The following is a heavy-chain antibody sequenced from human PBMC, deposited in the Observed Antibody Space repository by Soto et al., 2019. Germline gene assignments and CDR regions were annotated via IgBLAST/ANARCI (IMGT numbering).Heavy chain of an antibody. CDR2: ISSSSSYI. J-gene: IGHJ3*02. V-gene: IGHV3-21*01. D-gene: IGHD4-17*01. CDR3: ARGGSGLYGDHDAFDI. Sequence: EVQLVESGGGLVKPGGSLRLSCAASGFTFSSYSMNWVRQAPGKGLEWVSSISSSSSYIYYADSVKGRFTISRDNAKNSLYLQMNILRADDTAVYYCARGGSGLYGDHDAFDIWGQGTMVTVSS. CDR1: GFTFSSYS.